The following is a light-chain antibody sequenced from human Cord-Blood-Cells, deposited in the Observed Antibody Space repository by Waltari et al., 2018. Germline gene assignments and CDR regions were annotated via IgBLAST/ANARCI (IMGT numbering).Light chain of an antibody. CDR3: QQYGSSPYS. CDR1: QSVSSSY. V-gene: IGKV3-20*01. Sequence: EIVLTQSPGTLSLSPGARATLSCRASQSVSSSYLAWYQQKPGQAPRLLIDGASSRATGIPDRFSGSGSATDFTLTISRLEPEYFAVYYCQQYGSSPYSFGQGTKLEIK. CDR2: GAS. J-gene: IGKJ2*03.